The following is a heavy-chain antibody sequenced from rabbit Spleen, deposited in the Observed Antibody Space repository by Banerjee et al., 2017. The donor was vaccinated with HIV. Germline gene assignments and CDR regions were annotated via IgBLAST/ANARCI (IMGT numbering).Heavy chain of an antibody. Sequence: QEQLEESGGRLVQPEGSLTLTCTASGFSFSSNAMCWVRQAPGKGPEWIACIATNGDTYYASWAKGRFTISKTSSTTVTLQMTSLTAADTATYFCAREVSGYGLFKLWGPGTLVTVS. D-gene: IGHD1-1*01. CDR1: GFSFSSNA. J-gene: IGHJ4*01. CDR3: AREVSGYGLFKL. CDR2: IATNGDT. V-gene: IGHV1S45*01.